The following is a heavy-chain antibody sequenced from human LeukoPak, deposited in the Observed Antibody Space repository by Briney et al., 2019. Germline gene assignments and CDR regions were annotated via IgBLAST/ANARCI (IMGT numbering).Heavy chain of an antibody. CDR3: ARVLIPTMITSNFDY. CDR1: GYTFTSYG. CDR2: ISAYNGNT. Sequence: ASVKVSCKASGYTFTSYGISWVRQAPGQGLEWMGWISAYNGNTKYAQKLQGRVTMTTDTSTRTAYMELRSLRSDDTAIYYCARVLIPTMITSNFDYWGQGTLVTVSS. D-gene: IGHD3-22*01. V-gene: IGHV1-18*01. J-gene: IGHJ4*02.